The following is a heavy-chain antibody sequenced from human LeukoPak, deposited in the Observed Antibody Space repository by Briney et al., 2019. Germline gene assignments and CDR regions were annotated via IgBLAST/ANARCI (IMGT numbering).Heavy chain of an antibody. CDR3: ARMKLGYCSSTSCKQFDY. D-gene: IGHD2-2*01. V-gene: IGHV4-59*06. CDR1: GASISSYY. J-gene: IGHJ4*01. CDR2: IYYSGST. Sequence: SETLSLTCTVSGASISSYYWSWIRQPPGKGLEWIGYIYYSGSTYYNPSLKSRVTISVDTSKNQFSLKLSSVTAADTAVYYCARMKLGYCSSTSCKQFDYWGQEPWSPSPQ.